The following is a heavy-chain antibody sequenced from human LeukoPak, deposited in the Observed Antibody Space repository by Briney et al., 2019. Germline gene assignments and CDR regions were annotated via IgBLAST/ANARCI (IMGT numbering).Heavy chain of an antibody. CDR1: GFTFSTYW. J-gene: IGHJ4*02. CDR2: IKPDGSEK. CDR3: ARDPKYTSSWYFDY. D-gene: IGHD6-13*01. V-gene: IGHV3-7*01. Sequence: GGSLRLSCAASGFTFSTYWMSWVRQAPGKGLEWVANIKPDGSEKDYVDSLKGRFTISRDNAKNSLYLQVNSLRAEDTAVYYCARDPKYTSSWYFDYWGQGTLVTVSS.